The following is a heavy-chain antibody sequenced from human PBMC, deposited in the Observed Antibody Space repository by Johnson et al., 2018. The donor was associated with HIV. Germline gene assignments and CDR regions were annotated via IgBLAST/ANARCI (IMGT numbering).Heavy chain of an antibody. CDR2: IYSGGST. Sequence: VQLVESGGGLVQPGGSLRLSCAASGFTVSSYYMSWVRQAPGKGLDWVSVIYSGGSTYYADSVKGRFTISRDNSKNTLYLQMNSLRAEDTAVYYCARAGYLDAFDIWGQGTMVTVSS. CDR1: GFTVSSYY. V-gene: IGHV3-66*01. D-gene: IGHD5-18*01. CDR3: ARAGYLDAFDI. J-gene: IGHJ3*02.